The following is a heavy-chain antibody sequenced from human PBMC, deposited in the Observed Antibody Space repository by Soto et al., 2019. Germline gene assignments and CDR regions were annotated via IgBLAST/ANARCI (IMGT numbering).Heavy chain of an antibody. Sequence: GGSLRLSCAASGFTFSSYSMNWVRQAPGKGLEWVSYISSSSSTIYYADSVKGRFTISRDNAKNSLYLQMNSLRAEDTAVYYCASMASSSWFPDAFDIWGQGTMVTVSS. D-gene: IGHD6-13*01. V-gene: IGHV3-48*01. CDR3: ASMASSSWFPDAFDI. CDR2: ISSSSSTI. J-gene: IGHJ3*02. CDR1: GFTFSSYS.